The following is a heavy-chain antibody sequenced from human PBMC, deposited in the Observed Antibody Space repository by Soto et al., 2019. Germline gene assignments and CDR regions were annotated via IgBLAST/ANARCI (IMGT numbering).Heavy chain of an antibody. V-gene: IGHV3-30-3*01. CDR1: GFTFSSYA. CDR3: ARDSDVVTIFGVLTSGYFDY. J-gene: IGHJ4*02. Sequence: GGSLRLSCAASGFTFSSYAMHWVRQAPGKGLEWVAVISYDGSNKYYADSVKGRFTISRDNSKNTLYLQMNSLRAEDTAVYYCARDSDVVTIFGVLTSGYFDYWGQGTLVTVSS. D-gene: IGHD3-3*01. CDR2: ISYDGSNK.